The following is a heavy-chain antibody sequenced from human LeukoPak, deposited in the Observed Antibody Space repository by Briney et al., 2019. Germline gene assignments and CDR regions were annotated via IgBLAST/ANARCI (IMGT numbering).Heavy chain of an antibody. CDR1: GYTFTGYY. CDR3: ASDIVVVPAFYYYYYYGIDV. Sequence: ASVKVSCKASGYTFTGYYMHWVRQAPGQGLEWMGWINPNSGGTNYAQKFQGRVTMTRDTSISTAYMELSRLRSDDTAVYYRASDIVVVPAFYYYYYYGIDVWGQGTTGTVS. D-gene: IGHD2-2*01. V-gene: IGHV1-2*02. J-gene: IGHJ6*02. CDR2: INPNSGGT.